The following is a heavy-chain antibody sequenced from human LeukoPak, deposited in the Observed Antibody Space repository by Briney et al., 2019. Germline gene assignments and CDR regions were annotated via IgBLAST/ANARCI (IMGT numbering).Heavy chain of an antibody. D-gene: IGHD4-23*01. CDR1: GFTFSSYW. CDR3: ARDYGGSSPFDY. CDR2: INSDGSST. Sequence: PGGSLRLSCAASGFTFSSYWMHWVRQAPGKGLVWVTRINSDGSSTTYADSVKGRFTISRDNAKNSLYLRMNSLRAEDTAVYYCARDYGGSSPFDYWGQGTLVTVSS. J-gene: IGHJ4*02. V-gene: IGHV3-74*01.